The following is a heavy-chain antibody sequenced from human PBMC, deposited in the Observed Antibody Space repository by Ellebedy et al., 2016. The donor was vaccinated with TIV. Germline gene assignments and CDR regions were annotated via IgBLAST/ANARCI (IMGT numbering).Heavy chain of an antibody. D-gene: IGHD2-15*01. Sequence: SLKISXAASGFSSHEYGMHWVRRAPGKGLEWVSGIIWNSGATGYADSVKGRFTISRDNAKNFLYLQMNSLRTEDTALYYCVRDLSPGGAAYWGQGTLVTVSS. V-gene: IGHV3-9*02. CDR3: VRDLSPGGAAY. CDR2: IIWNSGAT. CDR1: GFSSHEYG. J-gene: IGHJ4*02.